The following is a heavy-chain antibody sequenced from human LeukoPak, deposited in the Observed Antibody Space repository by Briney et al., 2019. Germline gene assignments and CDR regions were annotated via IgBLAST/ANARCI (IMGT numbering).Heavy chain of an antibody. CDR2: IYYTGST. J-gene: IGHJ4*02. V-gene: IGHV4-59*08. CDR3: ARGDYFV. Sequence: SETLSLTCTVSGGSITSHYWSWIRQPPGKGLEWIGYIYYTGSTNYNPPLKSRVTISVDTSKNQFSLKLSSVTAADTAVYYCARGDYFVWGQGTLVTVSS. D-gene: IGHD4-17*01. CDR1: GGSITSHY.